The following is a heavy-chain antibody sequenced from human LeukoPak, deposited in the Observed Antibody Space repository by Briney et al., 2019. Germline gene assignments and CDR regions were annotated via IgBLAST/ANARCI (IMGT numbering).Heavy chain of an antibody. CDR2: IYYSGST. D-gene: IGHD3-3*01. Sequence: SETLSLTCTVSGGSISSYYWSWIRQPPGKGLEWIGSIYYSGSTYYNPSLKSRVTISVDTSKNQFSLKLSSVTAADTAVYYCAREIGATIFGVSRDSDWFDPWGQGTLVTVSS. J-gene: IGHJ5*02. CDR3: AREIGATIFGVSRDSDWFDP. V-gene: IGHV4-39*07. CDR1: GGSISSYY.